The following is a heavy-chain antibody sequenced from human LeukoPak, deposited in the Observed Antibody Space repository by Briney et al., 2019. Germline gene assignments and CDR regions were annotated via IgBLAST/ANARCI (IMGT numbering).Heavy chain of an antibody. Sequence: SETLSLTCAVYGGSFSGYYWSWIRQPPGKGLEWIGEINHSGSTNYNPALKSRVTISVDTSKNQFSLKVTSVTAADTAVYYCARYGAAGWFDPWGQGTLVTVSS. CDR2: INHSGST. J-gene: IGHJ5*02. CDR1: GGSFSGYY. D-gene: IGHD4/OR15-4a*01. CDR3: ARYGAAGWFDP. V-gene: IGHV4-34*01.